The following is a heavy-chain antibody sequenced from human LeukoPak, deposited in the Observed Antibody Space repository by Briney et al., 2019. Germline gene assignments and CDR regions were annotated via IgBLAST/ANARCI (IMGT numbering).Heavy chain of an antibody. CDR1: GGTFSTYV. J-gene: IGHJ1*01. CDR3: ARDQVNSSSWLQH. CDR2: INPSGGST. Sequence: ASVKVSCKASGGTFSTYVISWVRQAPGQGLEWMGIINPSGGSTSYAQKFQGRVTMTRDMSTSTVYMELSSLRSEDTAVYYCARDQVNSSSWLQHWGQGTLVTVSS. V-gene: IGHV1-46*01. D-gene: IGHD6-13*01.